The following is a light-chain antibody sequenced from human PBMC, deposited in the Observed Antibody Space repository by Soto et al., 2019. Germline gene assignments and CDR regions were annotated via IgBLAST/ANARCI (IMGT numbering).Light chain of an antibody. CDR3: RQGTLCRSPMYA. V-gene: IGKV2-30*01. CDR2: KVS. J-gene: IGKJ2*01. CDR1: QSLVYSDENTD. Sequence: DVVMTQSPLSLPVTLGQPASISCRSSQSLVYSDENTDLNWFQQMPGQSPRRLIYKVSNRDSGVPDRFSGSGSGTDFTLKIRRVEAEDVGVYYCRQGTLCRSPMYAFGQGNKREI.